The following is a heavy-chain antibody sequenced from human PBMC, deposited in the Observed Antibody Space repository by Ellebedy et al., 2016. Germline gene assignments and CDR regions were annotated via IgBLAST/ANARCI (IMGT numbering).Heavy chain of an antibody. CDR1: GLTFSNYA. CDR2: ITGGGGKT. J-gene: IGHJ4*02. Sequence: GGSLRLSCAASGLTFSNYAVSWVRQAPGKGLEWVSTITGGGGKTFYTDSMKGRFTIPRDNSKNTLYLQMNSLRVEDTAVYYCAKDGGTGTTGRFDCWGQGTLVTVSS. CDR3: AKDGGTGTTGRFDC. D-gene: IGHD1-7*01. V-gene: IGHV3-23*01.